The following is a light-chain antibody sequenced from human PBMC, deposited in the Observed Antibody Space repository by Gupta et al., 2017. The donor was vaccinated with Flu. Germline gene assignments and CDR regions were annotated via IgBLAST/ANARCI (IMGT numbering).Light chain of an antibody. V-gene: IGKV6-21*01. CDR3: QQSSDLPWT. Sequence: EIVLTQSPDFQSVTPKEKVTITCRASQNIGGALHWYQQKPDQSPKLLIKYASQSCSGVPSRFSGSGSGTDFTLTINSLEPEDAATYYCQQSSDLPWTFGQGTKVEIK. J-gene: IGKJ1*01. CDR2: YAS. CDR1: QNIGGA.